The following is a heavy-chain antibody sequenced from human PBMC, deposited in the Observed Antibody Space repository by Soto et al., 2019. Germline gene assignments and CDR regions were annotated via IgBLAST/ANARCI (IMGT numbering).Heavy chain of an antibody. D-gene: IGHD3-22*01. CDR3: TTGDTYFYDSSVYWVGDY. V-gene: IGHV3-15*07. J-gene: IGHJ4*02. CDR1: GFTFSNAW. Sequence: EVQLVESGGGLVKPGGSLRLSCAASGFTFSNAWMNWVRQAPGKGLEWVGRMKSKTDGGKTDYGAPVKGRFTISRDDSKNTVFLQMNSLKTEDTAVYYCTTGDTYFYDSSVYWVGDYWGQGTLVTVSS. CDR2: MKSKTDGGKT.